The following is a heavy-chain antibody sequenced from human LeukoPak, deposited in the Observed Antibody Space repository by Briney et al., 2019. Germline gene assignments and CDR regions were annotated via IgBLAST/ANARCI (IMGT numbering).Heavy chain of an antibody. CDR2: ISSNGGST. CDR3: ARVGYSSGWYPNYFGY. J-gene: IGHJ4*02. V-gene: IGHV3-64*01. CDR1: GFTFSSYA. Sequence: GGSLRLSCAASGFTFSSYAMHWVRQAPGKGLEYVSAISSNGGSTYYANSVKGRFTISRDNSKNTPYLQMGSLRAEDMAVYYCARVGYSSGWYPNYFGYWGQGTLVTVSS. D-gene: IGHD6-19*01.